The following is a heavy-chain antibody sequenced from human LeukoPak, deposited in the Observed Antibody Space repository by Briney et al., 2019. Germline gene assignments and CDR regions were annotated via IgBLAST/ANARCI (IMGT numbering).Heavy chain of an antibody. CDR1: GFTFSSYA. CDR2: ISGSGGST. CDR3: AKVHSSSPDRRAFDY. Sequence: GGSLRLSCAASGFTFSSYAMSWVRQAPGKGLEWVSAISGSGGSTYYADFVKGRFTISRDNSKNTLYLQMNSLRAEDTAVYYCAKVHSSSPDRRAFDYWGQGTLVTVSS. D-gene: IGHD6-13*01. V-gene: IGHV3-23*01. J-gene: IGHJ4*02.